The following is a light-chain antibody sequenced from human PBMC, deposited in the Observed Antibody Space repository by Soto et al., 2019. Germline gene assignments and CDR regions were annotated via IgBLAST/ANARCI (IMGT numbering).Light chain of an antibody. CDR1: QDISKY. CDR2: DAT. V-gene: IGKV1-33*01. Sequence: DIQMTQFPSSLSASVGDRVTITCQASQDISKYLNWYQQRPGKAPKLLIYDATNSETGVPSRFSGSGSGTYFTFTISSLQPEDVARYYCQQYDSLPLTFGGGTKVDIK. J-gene: IGKJ4*01. CDR3: QQYDSLPLT.